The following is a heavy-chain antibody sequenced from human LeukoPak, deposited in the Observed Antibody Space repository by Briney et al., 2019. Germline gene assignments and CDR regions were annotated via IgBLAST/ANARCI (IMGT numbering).Heavy chain of an antibody. CDR1: GLTLSSYS. J-gene: IGHJ4*02. Sequence: AGGSLRLSCAASGLTLSSYSMNWVRQAPGKGLEWVSSISSSSIYIYYADSVKGRFTISRDNAKNSLYLQMNSLRAEDTAMYYCAREEGGKLGIDYYFDYWGQGTLVTVSS. D-gene: IGHD7-27*01. V-gene: IGHV3-21*06. CDR3: AREEGGKLGIDYYFDY. CDR2: ISSSSIYI.